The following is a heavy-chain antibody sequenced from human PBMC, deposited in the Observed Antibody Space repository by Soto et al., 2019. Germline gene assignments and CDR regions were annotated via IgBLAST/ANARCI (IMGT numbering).Heavy chain of an antibody. CDR3: ARTYSDILTGYTAHYYYYGMDV. CDR1: GYSFTSYW. J-gene: IGHJ6*02. CDR2: IDPSDSYT. D-gene: IGHD3-9*01. Sequence: SLKISCKGSGYSFTSYWISWVRQMPGKGLEWMGRIDPSDSYTNYSPSFQGHVTISADKSISTAYLQWSSLKASDTAMYYCARTYSDILTGYTAHYYYYGMDVWGQGTTVTVSS. V-gene: IGHV5-10-1*01.